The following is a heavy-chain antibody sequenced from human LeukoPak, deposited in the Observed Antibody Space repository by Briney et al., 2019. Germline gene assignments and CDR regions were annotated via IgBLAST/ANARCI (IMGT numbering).Heavy chain of an antibody. J-gene: IGHJ6*02. CDR2: ISYDGSNK. Sequence: GSSLRLSCAASGFTFSSYAMHWVRQAPGKGLEWVAVISYDGSNKYYAGSVKGRFTISRDNSKNTLYLQLNSLRAEDTAVYYCARDLTVTKDYYYGMDVWGQGTTVTVSS. V-gene: IGHV3-30*04. CDR3: ARDLTVTKDYYYGMDV. CDR1: GFTFSSYA. D-gene: IGHD4-17*01.